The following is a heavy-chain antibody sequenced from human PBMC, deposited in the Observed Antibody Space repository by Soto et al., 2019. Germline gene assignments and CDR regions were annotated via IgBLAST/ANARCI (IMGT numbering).Heavy chain of an antibody. CDR2: ISSSSSYI. D-gene: IGHD2-15*01. CDR3: ARGSSPWGY. V-gene: IGHV3-21*01. Sequence: EVQLVESGGGLVKPGGSLRLSCAASGFTFSSYSMNWVRQAPGKGLEWVSSISSSSSYIYYADSVKGLFTISRDNANNSLYPQMNSRRADDTAVYYCARGSSPWGYWCQGTLVTVS. CDR1: GFTFSSYS. J-gene: IGHJ4*02.